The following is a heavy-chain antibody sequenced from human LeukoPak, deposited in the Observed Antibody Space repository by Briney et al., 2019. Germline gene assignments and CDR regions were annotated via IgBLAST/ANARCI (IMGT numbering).Heavy chain of an antibody. J-gene: IGHJ4*02. CDR2: IYHSGST. D-gene: IGHD1-26*01. V-gene: IGHV4-39*07. Sequence: SETLSLTCTVSGGSISSSSYYWGWIRQPPGKGLEWIGSIYHSGSTYYNPSLKSRVTISVDTSKNQFSLKLSSVTAADTAVYYCARDKGELPFDYWGQGTLVTVSS. CDR1: GGSISSSSYY. CDR3: ARDKGELPFDY.